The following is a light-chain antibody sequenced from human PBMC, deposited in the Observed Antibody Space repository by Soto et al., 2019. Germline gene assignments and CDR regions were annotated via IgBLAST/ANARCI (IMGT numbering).Light chain of an antibody. CDR1: SSDVGGYNY. CDR2: EVS. J-gene: IGLJ1*01. CDR3: CSYTSSITYV. Sequence: QPALNQPASVSGSPGQSITISCTGTSSDVGGYNYVSWYQQHPGKAPKLMIYEVSYRPSGVSDRFSGSKSGNTASLTISGLQAEDEADYYCCSYTSSITYVFGTGTKVTV. V-gene: IGLV2-14*01.